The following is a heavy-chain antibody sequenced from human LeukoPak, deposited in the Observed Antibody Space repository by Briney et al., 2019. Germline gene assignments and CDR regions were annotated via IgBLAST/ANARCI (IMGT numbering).Heavy chain of an antibody. D-gene: IGHD3-3*01. Sequence: ASMKVSCKASVYIFTGYFMHWVRQAPGQGLEWMGWINPNSGCTTYAQKFQGRVTMTTDTSISTAYMALSRLNSDHTALHYFSRGTPGVIGFLEWKSPIDYWGQGALVTVSS. CDR3: SRGTPGVIGFLEWKSPIDY. CDR1: VYIFTGYF. CDR2: INPNSGCT. J-gene: IGHJ4*02. V-gene: IGHV1-2*02.